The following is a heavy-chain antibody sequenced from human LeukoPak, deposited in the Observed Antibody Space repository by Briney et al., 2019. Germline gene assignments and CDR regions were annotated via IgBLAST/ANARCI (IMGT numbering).Heavy chain of an antibody. CDR1: GGSISSSSYY. Sequence: SETLSLTCTVSGGSISSSSYYWGWIRQPPGKGLEWIGSIYYSGSTYYNPSLKSRVTISVDTSKNQFSLKLSSVTAADTAVYYCARGPRIGLLNVNYYGSGSYYKNFDYWGQGTLVTVSS. CDR2: IYYSGST. V-gene: IGHV4-39*07. D-gene: IGHD3-10*01. CDR3: ARGPRIGLLNVNYYGSGSYYKNFDY. J-gene: IGHJ4*02.